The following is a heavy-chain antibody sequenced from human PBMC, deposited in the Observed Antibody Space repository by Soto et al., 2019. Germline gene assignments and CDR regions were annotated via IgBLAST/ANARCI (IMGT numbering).Heavy chain of an antibody. V-gene: IGHV4-31*03. J-gene: IGHJ6*02. D-gene: IGHD6-13*01. CDR1: GGSISSGGYY. CDR2: IYYSGST. CDR3: ARDRVAAAGGYYYYYYGMDV. Sequence: SETLSLTCTVSGGSISSGGYYWSWIRQHPGKGLEWIGYIYYSGSTYYNPSLKSRVTISVDTSKNQFSLKLSSVTAADTAVYYCARDRVAAAGGYYYYYYGMDVWGQGTTVTVS.